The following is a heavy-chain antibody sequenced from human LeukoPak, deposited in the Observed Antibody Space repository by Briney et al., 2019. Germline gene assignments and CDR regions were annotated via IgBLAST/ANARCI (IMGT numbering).Heavy chain of an antibody. Sequence: SQTLSLTCAVSGGSISIGGYSWSWIRQPPGKGLEWIGYIYHSGSTYYNPSLKSRVTISVDRSKNQFSLKLSSVTAADTAVYYCASWGGYYPPYYFDYWGQGTLVTVSS. V-gene: IGHV4-30-2*01. CDR1: GGSISIGGYS. CDR3: ASWGGYYPPYYFDY. D-gene: IGHD3-3*01. CDR2: IYHSGST. J-gene: IGHJ4*02.